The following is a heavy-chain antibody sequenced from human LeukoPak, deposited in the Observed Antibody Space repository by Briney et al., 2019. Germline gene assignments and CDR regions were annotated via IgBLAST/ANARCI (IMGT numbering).Heavy chain of an antibody. CDR1: GNSLNSFW. CDR2: IYPGDSDT. D-gene: IGHD4-17*01. Sequence: GESLKISCRGSGNSLNSFWIGWVRQMAGESLEWMGVIYPGDSDTRYSPSFQGQVAISADKSISTAYLQWSSLKASDSAVYYCARLRTYGDYALNYWGQGTLVTVSS. CDR3: ARLRTYGDYALNY. J-gene: IGHJ4*02. V-gene: IGHV5-51*01.